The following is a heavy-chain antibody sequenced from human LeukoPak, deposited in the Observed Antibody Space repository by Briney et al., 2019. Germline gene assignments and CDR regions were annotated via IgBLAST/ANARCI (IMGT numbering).Heavy chain of an antibody. CDR3: ARATGMVANPSDY. Sequence: GASVKVSCKASGYTFTGYYMHWVRQAPGQGLQWMGWINPNSADTNYAQKFQGRVTMTRDSSISTAYMELSSLRSDDTAVYYCARATGMVANPSDYWGQGTLVTVSS. V-gene: IGHV1-2*02. CDR2: INPNSADT. D-gene: IGHD5-12*01. J-gene: IGHJ4*02. CDR1: GYTFTGYY.